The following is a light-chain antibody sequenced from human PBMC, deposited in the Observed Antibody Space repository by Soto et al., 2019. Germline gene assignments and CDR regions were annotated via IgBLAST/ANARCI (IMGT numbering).Light chain of an antibody. CDR1: QSIGSH. J-gene: IGKJ4*01. CDR3: LQTYSLPVA. CDR2: GAS. V-gene: IGKV1-39*01. Sequence: IQVTQSPSSLSASVGDRVTITCRASQSIGSHLNWYQQKPGTAPNLLIHGASSLQGGVPSRFSGSGSGTDFTLTISTLQPEDSATYYCLQTYSLPVAFGGATTVEI.